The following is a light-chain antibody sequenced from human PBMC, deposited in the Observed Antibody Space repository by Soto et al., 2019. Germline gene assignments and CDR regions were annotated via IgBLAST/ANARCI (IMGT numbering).Light chain of an antibody. CDR2: GAS. Sequence: EIVLTQSPGTLSLSPGERATLSCRASQSVSSSFLAWYQQKPGQAPRLLIYGASSRATGIPDRFSGSGSGIHFTLTISRLEPEDVAVYYCQQYGSSPRTFGGGTKVEIK. J-gene: IGKJ4*01. V-gene: IGKV3-20*01. CDR3: QQYGSSPRT. CDR1: QSVSSSF.